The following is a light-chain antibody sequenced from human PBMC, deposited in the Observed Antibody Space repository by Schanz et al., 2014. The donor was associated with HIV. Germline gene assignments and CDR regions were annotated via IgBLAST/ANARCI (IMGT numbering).Light chain of an antibody. Sequence: DIQMTQSPSSLSASVGDRVTITCRASHNINRNLNWYHQKPGKAPKLLIYTASHLQTGVSSRFSGSGSGTDFILTITNLQPEDSGFYFCQQSDIRPLAFGGGTKVQIK. CDR2: TAS. CDR1: HNINRN. CDR3: QQSDIRPLA. J-gene: IGKJ4*01. V-gene: IGKV1-39*01.